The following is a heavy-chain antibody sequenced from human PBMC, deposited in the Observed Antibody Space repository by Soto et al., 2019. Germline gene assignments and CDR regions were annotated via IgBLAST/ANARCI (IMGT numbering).Heavy chain of an antibody. CDR2: IYYSGST. D-gene: IGHD5-12*01. V-gene: IGHV4-39*01. J-gene: IGHJ4*02. CDR1: GGSISSSSYY. Sequence: PSETLSLTCTVSGGSISSSSYYWGWIRQPPGKGLEWIGSIYYSGSTYYNPSLKSRVTISVDTSKNQFSLKLSSVTAADTAVYYCARTYSGYDFYFDYWGQGTLVTVSS. CDR3: ARTYSGYDFYFDY.